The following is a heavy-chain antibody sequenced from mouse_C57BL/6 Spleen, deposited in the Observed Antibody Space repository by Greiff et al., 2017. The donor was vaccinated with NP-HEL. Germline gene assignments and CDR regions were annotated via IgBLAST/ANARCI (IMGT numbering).Heavy chain of an antibody. V-gene: IGHV1-82*01. D-gene: IGHD1-1*01. Sequence: VQLQESGPELVKPGASVKISCKASGYAFSSSWMNWVKQRPGKGLEWIGRIYPGDGDTNYNGKFKGKATLTADKSSSTAYRQLSSLTSEDSAVYFCAREGGGSSGYFDVWGTGTTVTVSS. CDR3: AREGGGSSGYFDV. J-gene: IGHJ1*03. CDR1: GYAFSSSW. CDR2: IYPGDGDT.